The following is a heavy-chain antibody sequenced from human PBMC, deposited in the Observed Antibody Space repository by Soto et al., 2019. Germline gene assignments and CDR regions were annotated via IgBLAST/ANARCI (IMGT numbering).Heavy chain of an antibody. CDR3: ARELNSSWHRTYYYYGMDV. Sequence: SETLSLTCTVSGGSISSYYWSWIRQPAGKGLEWIGRIYTSGSTNYNPSLKSRVTMSVDTSKNQFSLKLSSVTAADTAVYYCARELNSSWHRTYYYYGMDVWGQGTTVTVSS. CDR1: GGSISSYY. V-gene: IGHV4-4*07. CDR2: IYTSGST. J-gene: IGHJ6*02. D-gene: IGHD6-13*01.